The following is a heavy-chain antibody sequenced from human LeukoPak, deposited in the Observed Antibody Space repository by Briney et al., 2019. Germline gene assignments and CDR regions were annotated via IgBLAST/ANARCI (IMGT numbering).Heavy chain of an antibody. CDR2: IRYDGSNK. CDR1: GFTFSSYG. Sequence: GGSLRLSCAASGFTFSSYGMHWVRQAPGKGLGWVAFIRYDGSNKYYADSVKGRFTISRDNSKNTLYLQMNSLRAEDTAVYYCAKDPYSSGWLSKYYFDYWGQGTLVTVSS. CDR3: AKDPYSSGWLSKYYFDY. D-gene: IGHD6-19*01. J-gene: IGHJ4*02. V-gene: IGHV3-30*02.